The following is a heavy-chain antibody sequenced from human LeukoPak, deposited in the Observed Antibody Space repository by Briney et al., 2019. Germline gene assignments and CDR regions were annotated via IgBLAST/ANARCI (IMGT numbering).Heavy chain of an antibody. V-gene: IGHV4-34*01. CDR3: ARRIRRYYYGSGSYHYFDY. J-gene: IGHJ4*02. CDR1: GGSFSGYY. CDR2: ISHSGST. D-gene: IGHD3-10*01. Sequence: KASETLSLTCAVYGGSFSGYYWSWIRQPPGKGLEWLGEISHSGSTNYNPSLKSRVTISVDTSKNQFPLKLSSVTAADTAVYYCARRIRRYYYGSGSYHYFDYWGQGTLVTVSS.